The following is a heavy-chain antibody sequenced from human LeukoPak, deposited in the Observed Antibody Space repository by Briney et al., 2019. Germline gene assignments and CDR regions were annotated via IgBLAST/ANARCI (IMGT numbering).Heavy chain of an antibody. D-gene: IGHD3-3*01. J-gene: IGHJ5*02. CDR3: ARPHDFWSGYYPNWFDP. CDR2: ISSSGSTI. CDR1: GFTFSDYY. V-gene: IGHV3-11*01. Sequence: PGGSLRLSCAASGFTFSDYYMSWIRQAPGKGLEWVSYISSSGSTIYYADSVRGRFTISRDNAKNSLYLQMNSLRAEDTAVYYCARPHDFWSGYYPNWFDPWGQGTLVTVSS.